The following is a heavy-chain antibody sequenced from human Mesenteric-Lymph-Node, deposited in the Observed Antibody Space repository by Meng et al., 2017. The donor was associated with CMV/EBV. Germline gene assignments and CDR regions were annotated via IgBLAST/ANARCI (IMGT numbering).Heavy chain of an antibody. CDR2: ISTSNGNT. V-gene: IGHV1-18*01. CDR1: GYTFTTYG. J-gene: IGHJ4*02. CDR3: ARGVVAGVDY. Sequence: KVACKASGYTFTTYGISWVRQAPGHGLEWMGYISTSNGNTDYAQKFQGRVTMTTDTSTSTAFMELRSLRSDDTAIYYCARGVVAGVDYWGQGTLVTVSS. D-gene: IGHD3-22*01.